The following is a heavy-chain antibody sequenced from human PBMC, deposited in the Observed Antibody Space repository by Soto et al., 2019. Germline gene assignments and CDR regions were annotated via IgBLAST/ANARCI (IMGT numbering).Heavy chain of an antibody. D-gene: IGHD3-22*01. Sequence: SETLSLTCTVSGGSISSGDYYWSWIRQPPGKGLEWIGYIYYSGSTYYNPSLKSRVTISVDTSKNQFSLKLSSVTTADTAVYYFARDAQYYYDSSGPDAFDIWGQGTMVTVSS. V-gene: IGHV4-30-4*01. CDR2: IYYSGST. CDR1: GGSISSGDYY. J-gene: IGHJ3*02. CDR3: ARDAQYYYDSSGPDAFDI.